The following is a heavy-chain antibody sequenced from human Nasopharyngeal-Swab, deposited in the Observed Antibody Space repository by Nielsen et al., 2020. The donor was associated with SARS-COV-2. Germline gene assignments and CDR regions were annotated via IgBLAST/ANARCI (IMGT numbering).Heavy chain of an antibody. CDR1: GGSVSNYY. V-gene: IGHV4-59*02. J-gene: IGHJ5*02. CDR2: ISHNSGT. CDR3: AKEGATGWFDP. Sequence: SETLSLTCTVSGGSVSNYYWSWIRPPPGKGLEWIGYISHNSGTNYNPSLTSRVTMSMDTSKNQFSLKLRSVTAADTAVYYCAKEGATGWFDPWGQGTLVTVSS.